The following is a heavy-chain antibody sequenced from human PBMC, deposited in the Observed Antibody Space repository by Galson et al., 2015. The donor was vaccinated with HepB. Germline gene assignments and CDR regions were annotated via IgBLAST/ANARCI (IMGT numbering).Heavy chain of an antibody. CDR3: ARWNYGGNSWSIDWFDP. CDR2: ISAYNSNT. J-gene: IGHJ5*02. Sequence: SVKVSCKASGYTFTSYGISWVRQAPGQGLEWMGWISAYNSNTNYAQKLQGRVTMTTDTSTSTAYMELRSLRSDDTAVYYCARWNYGGNSWSIDWFDPWGQGTLVTVSS. CDR1: GYTFTSYG. D-gene: IGHD4-23*01. V-gene: IGHV1-18*01.